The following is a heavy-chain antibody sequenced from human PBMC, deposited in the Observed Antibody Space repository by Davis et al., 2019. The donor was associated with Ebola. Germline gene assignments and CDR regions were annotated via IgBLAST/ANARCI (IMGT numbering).Heavy chain of an antibody. D-gene: IGHD5-18*01. CDR3: ARVLGYNYAKNYYMDV. CDR1: GGSISSSNYY. CDR2: IYYSGST. Sequence: PSETLSLTCTVSGGSISSSNYYWGWIRQPPGKGLEWIGSIYYSGSTYYNPPLKSRVTISVDTSKNQISLNLTSVTAADTAVYYCARVLGYNYAKNYYMDVWGKGTTVTVSS. V-gene: IGHV4-39*07. J-gene: IGHJ6*03.